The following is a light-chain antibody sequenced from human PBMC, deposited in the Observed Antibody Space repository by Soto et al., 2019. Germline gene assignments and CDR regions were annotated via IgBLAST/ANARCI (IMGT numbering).Light chain of an antibody. CDR3: QQSYSTPIT. V-gene: IGKV1-39*01. CDR1: QSISSY. CDR2: AAS. J-gene: IGKJ5*01. Sequence: DIQMTQSPSSLSASVGDRVTITCRASQSISSYLNWYQQKPGKAPKLLIYAASSLQSGVPSRFSGSGSGTDFTLTISSLQPEDFANYYCQQSYSTPITFGKGTRLESK.